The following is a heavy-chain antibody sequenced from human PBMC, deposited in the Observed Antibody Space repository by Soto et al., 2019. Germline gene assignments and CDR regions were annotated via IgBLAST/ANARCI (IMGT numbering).Heavy chain of an antibody. CDR3: ARRLVEYQLLGYYGMDV. CDR1: GGTFSSYA. CDR2: IIPIFGTA. V-gene: IGHV1-69*13. Sequence: ASVKVSCKASGGTFSSYAISWVRRAPGQGLEWMGGIIPIFGTANYAQKFQGRVTITADESTSTAYMELSSLRSEDTAVYYCARRLVEYQLLGYYGMDVWGQGTTVTVSS. D-gene: IGHD2-2*01. J-gene: IGHJ6*02.